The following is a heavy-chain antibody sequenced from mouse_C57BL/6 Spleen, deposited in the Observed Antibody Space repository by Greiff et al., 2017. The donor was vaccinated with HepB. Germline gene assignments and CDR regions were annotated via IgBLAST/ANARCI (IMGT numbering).Heavy chain of an antibody. V-gene: IGHV5-4*01. CDR2: ISDGGSYT. J-gene: IGHJ1*03. CDR3: AREGLPLLRYFDV. D-gene: IGHD1-2*01. CDR1: GFTFSSYA. Sequence: EVKLVESGGGLVKPGGSLKLSCAASGFTFSSYAMSWVRQTPEKRLEWVATISDGGSYTYYPDNVKGRFTISRDNAKNNLYLQMSHLKSEDTAMYYCAREGLPLLRYFDVWGTGTTVTVSS.